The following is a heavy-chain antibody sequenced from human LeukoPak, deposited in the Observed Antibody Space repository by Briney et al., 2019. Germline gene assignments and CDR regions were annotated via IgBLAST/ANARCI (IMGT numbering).Heavy chain of an antibody. CDR1: GYTFTSYD. Sequence: ASVKVSCKASGYTFTSYDINWVRQATGQGLEWMGWMNPNSGNTGYAQKFQGRVTMTRNTSISTAYMELSSLRSEDTAVYYCARAYVVVTATYYYGMDVWGQGTTVTVSS. CDR2: MNPNSGNT. CDR3: ARAYVVVTATYYYGMDV. D-gene: IGHD2-21*02. J-gene: IGHJ6*02. V-gene: IGHV1-8*01.